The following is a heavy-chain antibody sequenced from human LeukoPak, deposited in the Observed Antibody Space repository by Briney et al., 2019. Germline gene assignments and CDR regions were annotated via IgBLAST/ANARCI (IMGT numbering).Heavy chain of an antibody. J-gene: IGHJ3*02. CDR3: ARYYDSSGYYYVHDAFDI. CDR2: INPNSGGT. Sequence: ASVKVSCKASGYTFTGYYMHWVRQAPGQGLEWMGRINPNSGGTNYAQKFQGRATMTRDTSISTAYMELSRLRSDDTAVYYCARYYDSSGYYYVHDAFDIWGQGTMVTVSS. D-gene: IGHD3-22*01. V-gene: IGHV1-2*06. CDR1: GYTFTGYY.